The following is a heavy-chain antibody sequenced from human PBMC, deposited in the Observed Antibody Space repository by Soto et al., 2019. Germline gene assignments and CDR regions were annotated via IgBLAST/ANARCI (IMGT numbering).Heavy chain of an antibody. Sequence: QPGGSLRLSCAASGFTFSTFDMNWVRQAPGKGLEWLSSISSDSSTIYYADSVKGRFTISRDNLQNSLDLLMSNLRSEDTGIYYCASGPRIVVGKSFDYWGRGTVVTVSS. V-gene: IGHV3-48*03. CDR3: ASGPRIVVGKSFDY. CDR1: GFTFSTFD. J-gene: IGHJ4*02. CDR2: ISSDSSTI. D-gene: IGHD3-22*01.